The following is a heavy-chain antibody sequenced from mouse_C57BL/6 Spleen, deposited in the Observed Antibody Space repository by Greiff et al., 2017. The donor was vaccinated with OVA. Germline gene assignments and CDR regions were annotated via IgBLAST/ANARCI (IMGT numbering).Heavy chain of an antibody. V-gene: IGHV1-61*01. J-gene: IGHJ2*01. D-gene: IGHD3-2*02. CDR1: GYTFTSYW. CDR2: IYPSDSET. CDR3: ARDGDSSGYIDY. Sequence: QVQLQQPGAELVRPGSSVKLSCKASGYTFTSYWMDWVKQRPGQGLEWIGNIYPSDSETHYNQKFKDKATLTVDKSSSTAYRQLSSLTSEDSAVYYCARDGDSSGYIDYWGQATTLTVSS.